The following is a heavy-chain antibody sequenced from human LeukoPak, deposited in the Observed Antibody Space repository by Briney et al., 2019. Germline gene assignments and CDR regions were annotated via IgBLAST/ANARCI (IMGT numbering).Heavy chain of an antibody. V-gene: IGHV1-69*05. D-gene: IGHD2-21*01. J-gene: IGHJ4*02. Sequence: ASVKVSCKGSGGTFSSYAISWVRQAPGQGLEWMGGIIPIFGTANYAQKFQGRVTITTDESTSTAYMELSSLRSEDTAVYYCAREYCGGDCYSGPAFDYWGQGTLVTVSS. CDR3: AREYCGGDCYSGPAFDY. CDR2: IIPIFGTA. CDR1: GGTFSSYA.